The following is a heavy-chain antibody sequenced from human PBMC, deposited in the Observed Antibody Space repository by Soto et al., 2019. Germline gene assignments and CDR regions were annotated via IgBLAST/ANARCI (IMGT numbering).Heavy chain of an antibody. J-gene: IGHJ4*02. V-gene: IGHV3-30-3*01. Sequence: QVQLVESGGGVVQPGRSLRLSCAASGFTFSSYAMHWVRQAPGKGLEWVAVISYDGSNKYYADSVKGRFTISRDNSKNTLYLQMHSLRAEDTAVYYCARDQVVIGVDYWGQGTLVTVSS. CDR3: ARDQVVIGVDY. CDR2: ISYDGSNK. D-gene: IGHD3-22*01. CDR1: GFTFSSYA.